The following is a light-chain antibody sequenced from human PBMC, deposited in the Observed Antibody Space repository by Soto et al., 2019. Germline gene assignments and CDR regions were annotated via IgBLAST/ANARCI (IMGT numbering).Light chain of an antibody. V-gene: IGLV2-14*01. CDR1: SSDVGAYNY. CDR3: SSYTTSNTRQIV. Sequence: QSVLTQPASVSGSPGQSITISCAGTSSDVGAYNYVSWYQQHPGKAPKLLIYDVSNRPSGVSIRFSGSKSDNTASLTISGLQPEDEADYHCSSYTTSNTRQIVFGTGTKVTVL. J-gene: IGLJ1*01. CDR2: DVS.